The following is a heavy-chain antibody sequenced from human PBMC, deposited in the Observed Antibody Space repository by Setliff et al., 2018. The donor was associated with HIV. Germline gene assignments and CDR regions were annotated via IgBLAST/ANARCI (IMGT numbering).Heavy chain of an antibody. J-gene: IGHJ4*02. Sequence: ASVKVSCKASGYTFTDYFMHWVRQAPGQGLVWMGWLSPNNGETNIPQRFQGRVTMTRDRSINTAYMELSGLTSDDTAVYYCARQLSNSFDYWGQGALVTVSS. CDR2: LSPNNGET. D-gene: IGHD1-1*01. CDR3: ARQLSNSFDY. V-gene: IGHV1-2*02. CDR1: GYTFTDYF.